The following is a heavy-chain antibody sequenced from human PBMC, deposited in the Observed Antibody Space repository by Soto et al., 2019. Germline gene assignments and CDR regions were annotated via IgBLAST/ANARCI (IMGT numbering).Heavy chain of an antibody. J-gene: IGHJ5*02. Sequence: SETLSLTCAVSCGSISSSNWWSWVRQPPGKGLEWIGEIYHSGSTNYNPSLKSRVTISVDKSKNQFSLKLSSVTAADTAVYYCASSTAGVALSWFDPWGQGTLVTVSS. CDR3: ASSTAGVALSWFDP. V-gene: IGHV4-4*02. CDR1: CGSISSSNW. D-gene: IGHD3-10*01. CDR2: IYHSGST.